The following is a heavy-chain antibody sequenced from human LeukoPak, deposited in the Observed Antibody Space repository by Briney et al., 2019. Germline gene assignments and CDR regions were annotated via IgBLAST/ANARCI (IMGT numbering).Heavy chain of an antibody. V-gene: IGHV4-59*01. CDR3: ARHAGSYGGAFDI. CDR1: GGSISSYY. D-gene: IGHD3-16*01. J-gene: IGHJ3*02. Sequence: PSETLSLTCTVSGGSISSYYFSWIRQPPGKGLELIGYIHYSGSTNYNPSLKSRVTMSVDTSKNQFSLKLSSVTAADTAVYYCARHAGSYGGAFDIWGRGTMVTVS. CDR2: IHYSGST.